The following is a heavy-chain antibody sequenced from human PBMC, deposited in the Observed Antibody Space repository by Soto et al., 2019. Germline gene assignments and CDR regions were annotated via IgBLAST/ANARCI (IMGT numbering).Heavy chain of an antibody. V-gene: IGHV1-8*01. J-gene: IGHJ3*02. Sequence: QVQLMQSGAEVKKPGASVKVSCKASRYPFTSYDIHWVRQATGQGLEWMGWMNPNSGNTAFAQKSXXXIXXTRNTSTRIAYMELSSLRSEDTAVYYCARETYNSGESAFDIWGQGTMVTVSS. CDR2: MNPNSGNT. CDR1: RYPFTSYD. CDR3: ARETYNSGESAFDI. D-gene: IGHD3-22*01.